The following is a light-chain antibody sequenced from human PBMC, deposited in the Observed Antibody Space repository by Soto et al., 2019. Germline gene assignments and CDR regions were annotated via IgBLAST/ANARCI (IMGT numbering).Light chain of an antibody. CDR3: QQSYSAPLT. CDR1: QTVTSY. V-gene: IGKV1-39*01. CDR2: TTS. Sequence: DIQMTQSPSSLSASVGDRVTITCRASQTVTSYLNWYQQKPGKAPELLIFTTSTLHTGVPSRFSGSGSGTEFTLTITSLQPEDFALYYCQQSYSAPLTLGGGTKVEIK. J-gene: IGKJ4*01.